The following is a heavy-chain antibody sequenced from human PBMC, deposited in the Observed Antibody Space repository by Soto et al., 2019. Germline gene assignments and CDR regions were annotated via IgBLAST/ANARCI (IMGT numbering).Heavy chain of an antibody. V-gene: IGHV1-2*02. D-gene: IGHD5-18*01. J-gene: IGHJ6*02. CDR3: AATGYSYGTPDG. CDR2: INPNSGGT. Sequence: ASVKVSCKASGYTFTGYYMHWVRQAPGQGLEWMGWINPNSGGTNYAQKFQGRVTMTRDTSISTAYMELSRLRSDETAVYYCAATGYSYGTPDGWGQGTRVTVSS. CDR1: GYTFTGYY.